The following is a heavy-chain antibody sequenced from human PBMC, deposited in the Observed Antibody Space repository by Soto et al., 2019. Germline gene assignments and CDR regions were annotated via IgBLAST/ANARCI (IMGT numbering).Heavy chain of an antibody. D-gene: IGHD4-17*01. CDR2: ISGSGGST. J-gene: IGHJ1*01. V-gene: IGHV3-23*01. CDR3: AKDPSPVTTSAEYFQH. Sequence: GGSLRLSCAASGFTFSSYAMSWVRQAPGKGLEWVSAISGSGGSTYYADSVKGRFTISRDNSKNTLYLQMNSLRAEDTAVYYCAKDPSPVTTSAEYFQHWGQGTLVTVSS. CDR1: GFTFSSYA.